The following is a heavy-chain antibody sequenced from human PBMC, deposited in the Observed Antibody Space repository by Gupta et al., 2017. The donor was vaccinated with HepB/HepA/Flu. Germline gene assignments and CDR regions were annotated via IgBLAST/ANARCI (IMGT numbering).Heavy chain of an antibody. Sequence: QVPLVQSGAAVKMPGASVTVSCKASGYTFSDYDINWVRPAAGQVLEWLGWMNPNRGNTGYSQKFEDRITKTRDASISTADMEWSGLRSEDTAIYYCARGVTRSPAERWRLRTNNWFDPWGQGTRVTVSA. CDR2: MNPNRGNT. D-gene: IGHD5-24*01. J-gene: IGHJ5*02. V-gene: IGHV1-8*01. CDR3: ARGVTRSPAERWRLRTNNWFDP. CDR1: GYTFSDYD.